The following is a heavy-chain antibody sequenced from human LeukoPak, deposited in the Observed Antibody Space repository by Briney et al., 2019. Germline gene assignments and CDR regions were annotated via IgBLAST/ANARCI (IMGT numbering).Heavy chain of an antibody. Sequence: PSETLSLTCAVSGYSISSGYFWGWIRQPAGKGLEWIGRIYTSGSTNYNPSLKSRVTMSVDTSKNQFSLKLSSVTAADTAVYYCARGATRTGSIAAAGTSYYFDYWGQGTLVTVSS. V-gene: IGHV4-4*07. CDR3: ARGATRTGSIAAAGTSYYFDY. CDR2: IYTSGST. J-gene: IGHJ4*02. D-gene: IGHD6-13*01. CDR1: GYSISSGYF.